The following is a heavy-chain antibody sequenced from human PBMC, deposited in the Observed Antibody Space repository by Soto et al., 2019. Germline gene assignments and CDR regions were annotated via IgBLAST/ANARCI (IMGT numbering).Heavy chain of an antibody. Sequence: SETLSLTCTVSGGSIGSYYWTWIRQPPGKGLEWIGYIHYSGSTNYNPSLKSRVTISVDTSKNHFSLKLSSVSAADTAVYYCARDSTYRGAFDIWGQGTMVTVSS. CDR3: ARDSTYRGAFDI. CDR2: IHYSGST. CDR1: GGSIGSYY. V-gene: IGHV4-59*01. D-gene: IGHD3-16*02. J-gene: IGHJ3*02.